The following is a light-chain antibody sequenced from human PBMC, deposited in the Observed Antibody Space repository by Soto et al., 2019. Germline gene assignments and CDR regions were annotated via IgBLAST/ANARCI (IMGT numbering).Light chain of an antibody. CDR3: QQYGDSPLT. CDR1: QSVKNNY. J-gene: IGKJ3*01. Sequence: VVLTQSPVTLSSSPGERVTLSCRASQSVKNNYLAWYQQRPGQSPRLLVFGAATRATDIPDRFSGSGSGTDFSLTINRLEPEDFAVYYGQQYGDSPLTFGPGTKVDIK. V-gene: IGKV3-20*01. CDR2: GAA.